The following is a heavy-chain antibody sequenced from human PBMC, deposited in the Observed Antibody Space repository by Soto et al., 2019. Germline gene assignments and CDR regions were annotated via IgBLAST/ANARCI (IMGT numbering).Heavy chain of an antibody. CDR2: IIPIFGTA. V-gene: IGHV1-69*13. CDR1: GGTFSSYA. Sequence: ASVKVSCKASGGTFSSYAISWVRQAPGQGLEWMGGIIPIFGTANYAQKFQGRVTITADEPTSTAYMELSSLRSEDTAVYYCARKYCSGCSCYSLFGPQGGGYYYYGMDVWGQGTTVTVSS. J-gene: IGHJ6*02. D-gene: IGHD2-15*01. CDR3: ARKYCSGCSCYSLFGPQGGGYYYYGMDV.